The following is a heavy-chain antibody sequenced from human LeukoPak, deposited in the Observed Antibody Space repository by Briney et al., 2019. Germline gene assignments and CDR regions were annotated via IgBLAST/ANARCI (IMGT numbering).Heavy chain of an antibody. CDR3: ARAPLGEKWFDP. CDR2: IIPIFGTA. D-gene: IGHD3-16*01. J-gene: IGHJ5*02. Sequence: GASVKVSCKASGGTFSSYAISWVRQAPGQGLEWMGGIIPIFGTANYAQKFQGRVTITADESTSTAYMELSSLRSEDTAVYFCARAPLGEKWFDPWGQGTLVTVSS. CDR1: GGTFSSYA. V-gene: IGHV1-69*13.